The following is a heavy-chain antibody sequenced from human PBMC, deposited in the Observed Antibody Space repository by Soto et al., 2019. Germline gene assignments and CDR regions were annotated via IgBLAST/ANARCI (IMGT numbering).Heavy chain of an antibody. V-gene: IGHV4-59*01. CDR3: ARDAMTTVIPYYYYYGVDV. Sequence: SETLSLTCTVSGGSISTYYWSWIRQPPGKGLEWIGYISYSGSTNYNPSLKSRLTISVDTSKNQFSLKLGSVAAADTAVYYCARDAMTTVIPYYYYYGVDVWGQGTTVTVSS. CDR1: GGSISTYY. J-gene: IGHJ6*02. D-gene: IGHD4-17*01. CDR2: ISYSGST.